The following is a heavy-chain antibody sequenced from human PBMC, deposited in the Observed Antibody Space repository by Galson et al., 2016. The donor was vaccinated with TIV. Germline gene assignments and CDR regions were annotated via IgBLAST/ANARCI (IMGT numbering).Heavy chain of an antibody. Sequence: SVKVSCKASGGTFSSFVVTWVRQASGQGLEWMGGIIPLFGEAHYAQKFQGRVTISADESTSTVYMELRSLRSGDTAVYYCAKCRNTAMDTYYYYYGLDVWGQGTTVTVSS. CDR2: IIPLFGEA. D-gene: IGHD5-18*01. J-gene: IGHJ6*02. V-gene: IGHV1-69*13. CDR1: GGTFSSFV. CDR3: AKCRNTAMDTYYYYYGLDV.